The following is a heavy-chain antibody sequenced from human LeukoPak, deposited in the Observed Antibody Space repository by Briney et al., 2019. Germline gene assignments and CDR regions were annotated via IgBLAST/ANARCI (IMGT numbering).Heavy chain of an antibody. J-gene: IGHJ6*02. V-gene: IGHV1-69*13. D-gene: IGHD3-10*01. CDR1: GGTFSSYA. Sequence: ASVKVSCKASGGTFSSYAISWARQAPGQGLEWMGGIIPIFSTANYAQKFQGRVTITADESTSTAYMELSSLRSEDTAVYYCARNYITMVRGDAYYYGMDVWGQGTTVTVSS. CDR2: IIPIFSTA. CDR3: ARNYITMVRGDAYYYGMDV.